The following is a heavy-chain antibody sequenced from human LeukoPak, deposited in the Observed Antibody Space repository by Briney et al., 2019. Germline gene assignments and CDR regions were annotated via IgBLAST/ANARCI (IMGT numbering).Heavy chain of an antibody. CDR1: GFTFDDYA. Sequence: GRSLRLSCAASGFTFDDYAMHWVRQAPGKGLEWVSGISWNSGSIGYADSVKGRFTISRDNAKNSLYLQMNSLRAEDTALYYCAKDMTHYYGSGSYYPTGYYYYGMDVWGQGTTVTVSS. J-gene: IGHJ6*02. CDR2: ISWNSGSI. V-gene: IGHV3-9*01. CDR3: AKDMTHYYGSGSYYPTGYYYYGMDV. D-gene: IGHD3-10*01.